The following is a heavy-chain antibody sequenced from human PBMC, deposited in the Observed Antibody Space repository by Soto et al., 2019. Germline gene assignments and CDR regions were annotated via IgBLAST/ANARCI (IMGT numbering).Heavy chain of an antibody. CDR2: ISSTTNHI. J-gene: IGHJ4*02. CDR3: ARESEDLTSNFDY. V-gene: IGHV3-21*06. CDR1: GFTSTRSS. Sequence: GGSLRLSCPASGFTSTRSSMNWVRQAQGKGLEWVSSISSTTNHIYYGDSMKGRFTSARDNAKNSLYLEMNSLRAEDTAVYYCARESEDLTSNFDYWGQGTLVTVSS.